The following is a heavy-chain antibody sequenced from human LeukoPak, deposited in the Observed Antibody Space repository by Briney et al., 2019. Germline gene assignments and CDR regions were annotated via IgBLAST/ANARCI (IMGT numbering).Heavy chain of an antibody. J-gene: IGHJ4*02. D-gene: IGHD6-13*01. Sequence: GGSLRLSCAASGFIFSDYGMHWVRQAPGKGLEWVAVISYDGGSEYYADSVKGRFTISRDNSKNTLYLQMNSLRVEDTAVYSCAKSGSSNSWLQNFDYWGQGTLVAVSS. CDR3: AKSGSSNSWLQNFDY. CDR2: ISYDGGSE. V-gene: IGHV3-30*18. CDR1: GFIFSDYG.